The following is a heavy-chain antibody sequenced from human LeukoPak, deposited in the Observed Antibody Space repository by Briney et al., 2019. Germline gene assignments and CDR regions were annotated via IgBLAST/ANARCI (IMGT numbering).Heavy chain of an antibody. CDR2: INHSGST. D-gene: IGHD3-22*01. CDR1: GGSFSGYY. CDR3: ARATGGGYYYADASDI. V-gene: IGHV4-34*01. J-gene: IGHJ3*02. Sequence: SETLSLTCAVYGGSFSGYYWSWIRQPPGKGLEWIGEINHSGSTNYNPSLKSRVTISVDTSKNQFSLKLSSVTAADTAVYYCARATGGGYYYADASDIWGQGTMVTVSS.